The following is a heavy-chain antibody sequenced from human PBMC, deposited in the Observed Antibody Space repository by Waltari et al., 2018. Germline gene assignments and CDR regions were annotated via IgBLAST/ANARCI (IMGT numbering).Heavy chain of an antibody. CDR3: ARGLEMATITRGYYYYYGMDV. J-gene: IGHJ6*02. Sequence: QVQLQESGPGLVKPSEPLSLTCAVPVYSISSGYSWGWIRQPPGKGLAWIGSIYHSGSTYYNPSLKSRVTISVDTSKNQFSLKLSSVTAADTAVYYCARGLEMATITRGYYYYYGMDVWGQGTTVTVSS. CDR2: IYHSGST. CDR1: VYSISSGYS. D-gene: IGHD5-12*01. V-gene: IGHV4-38-2*01.